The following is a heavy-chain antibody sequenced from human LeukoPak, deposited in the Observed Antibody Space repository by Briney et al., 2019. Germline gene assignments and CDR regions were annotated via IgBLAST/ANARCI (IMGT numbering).Heavy chain of an antibody. CDR1: VSGFSSFG. Sequence: ASVTVSRKASVSGFSSFGLCWVGLAPPPGLEWMGWISVYNGNTNYAQQPQGRVTMTTDQSTTTDYMELHSLRSAAATLYYYAGEHFYEDRIIYYWGQETLVTLS. D-gene: IGHD3-3*01. V-gene: IGHV1-18*01. CDR3: AGEHFYEDRIIYY. CDR2: ISVYNGNT. J-gene: IGHJ4*02.